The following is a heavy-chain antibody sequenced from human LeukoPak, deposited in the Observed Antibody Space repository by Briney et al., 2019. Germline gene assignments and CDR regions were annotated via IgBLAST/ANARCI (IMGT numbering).Heavy chain of an antibody. V-gene: IGHV3-33*01. D-gene: IGHD6-19*01. CDR2: IWYDGSNK. CDR3: ARAMVAGTFLDY. Sequence: GRSLRLSCAASGFTLSSYGMHWVRQAPGKGLEWVAVIWYDGSNKYYADSVKGRFTISRDNSKNTLYLQMNSLRAEDTAVYYCARAMVAGTFLDYWGQGTLVTVSS. J-gene: IGHJ4*02. CDR1: GFTLSSYG.